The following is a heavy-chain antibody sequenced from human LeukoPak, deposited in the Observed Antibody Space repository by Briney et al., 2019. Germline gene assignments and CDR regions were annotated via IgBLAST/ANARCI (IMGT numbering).Heavy chain of an antibody. J-gene: IGHJ3*02. V-gene: IGHV3-23*01. D-gene: IGHD1-26*01. CDR2: ISGSGSRT. CDR3: AKGSREWELLDAFDI. CDR1: GFTYSSYG. Sequence: GGSPRLSCTASGFTYSSYGMTWVRQAPGKGLEWVSGISGSGSRTDYADSVKGRFTISRDNAKNTLYLQMNSLRAEDTAAYYCAKGSREWELLDAFDIWGKGTMVTVSS.